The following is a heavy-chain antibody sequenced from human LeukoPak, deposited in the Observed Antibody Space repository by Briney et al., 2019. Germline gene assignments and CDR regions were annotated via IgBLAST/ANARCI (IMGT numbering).Heavy chain of an antibody. V-gene: IGHV1-18*01. J-gene: IGHJ4*02. D-gene: IGHD6-13*01. CDR3: ARYPLSYSSNWHYYFDY. CDR2: MSGSNGNT. CDR1: GYPFTSYG. Sequence: GASVKVSCKASGYPFTSYGVSWVRQAPGQGLEWMGWMSGSNGNTNYAQKLQGRVTMTTDTSTSTAYMELRSLRSDDTAVYYCARYPLSYSSNWHYYFDYWGQGTLLTVSS.